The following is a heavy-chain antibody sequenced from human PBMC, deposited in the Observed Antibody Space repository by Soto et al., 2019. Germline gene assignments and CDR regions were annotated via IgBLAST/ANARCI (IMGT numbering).Heavy chain of an antibody. V-gene: IGHV3-30-3*01. CDR2: ISYDGSNK. Sequence: GGSLRLSCAASGFTFSSYAMHWVRQAPGKGLEWVAVISYDGSNKYYADSVKGRFTISRDNSKNTLYLQMNSLRAEDTAVYYCARDRAIFGVVKYFQHWGQGTLVTVSS. CDR1: GFTFSSYA. D-gene: IGHD3-3*01. CDR3: ARDRAIFGVVKYFQH. J-gene: IGHJ1*01.